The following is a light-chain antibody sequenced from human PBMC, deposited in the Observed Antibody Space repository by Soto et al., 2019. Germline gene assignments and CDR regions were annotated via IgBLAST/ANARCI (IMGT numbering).Light chain of an antibody. CDR2: KAS. CDR3: QQYENLPT. Sequence: QSPSTLSGSVGDRVTITCRASQTISSWLAWYQQKPGKAPKLLIYKASTLKSGVPSRFSGSGSGTDFTFTISRLQPEDIATYYCQQYENLPTFGQGTRLEIK. CDR1: QTISSW. J-gene: IGKJ5*01. V-gene: IGKV1-5*03.